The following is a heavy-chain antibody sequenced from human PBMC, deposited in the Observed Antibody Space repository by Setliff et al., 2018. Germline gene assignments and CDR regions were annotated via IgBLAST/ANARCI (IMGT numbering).Heavy chain of an antibody. V-gene: IGHV4-59*08. CDR2: IYHNGNT. CDR1: GGSISPYF. J-gene: IGHJ3*02. CDR3: ASPRRDDLDSPFDAFDI. Sequence: SETLSLTCTVSGGSISPYFWSWIRQPPGKGLEWIGYIYHNGNTNFNPSLDSRVTISLDTSKNHFSLRLSSVTAADTAVYYCASPRRDDLDSPFDAFDIWGQGTKVTVSS. D-gene: IGHD3-3*01.